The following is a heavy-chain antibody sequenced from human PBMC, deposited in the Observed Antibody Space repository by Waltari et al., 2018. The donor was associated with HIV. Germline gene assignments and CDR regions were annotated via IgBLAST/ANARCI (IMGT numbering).Heavy chain of an antibody. V-gene: IGHV1-3*01. D-gene: IGHD3-9*01. CDR2: INAGNGNT. J-gene: IGHJ5*02. Sequence: QVQLVQSGAEVKNTGASVKVSCKASGYTFTTYPIHWVRQAPGQRLEWMGWINAGNGNTKYSQNFQDRVTFTRDTSASTAYMELSSLRSEDTALYYCARTYDILTGFGWFDPWGQGTLVTVSS. CDR1: GYTFTTYP. CDR3: ARTYDILTGFGWFDP.